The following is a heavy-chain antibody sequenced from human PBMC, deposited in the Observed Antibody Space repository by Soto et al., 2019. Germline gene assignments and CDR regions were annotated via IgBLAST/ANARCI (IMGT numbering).Heavy chain of an antibody. CDR3: ARDGGHRDRYYHYYGMDV. D-gene: IGHD3-16*01. J-gene: IGHJ6*02. Sequence: QVQLVQSGAEVKKPGSSVKVSCKASGGTFSSYAISWVRQAPGQGLEWMGGIIPIFGTANYAQKFQGRVTITADESTSTAYMELSSLRSEDTAVYYCARDGGHRDRYYHYYGMDVWGQGTTVTVSS. CDR1: GGTFSSYA. V-gene: IGHV1-69*01. CDR2: IIPIFGTA.